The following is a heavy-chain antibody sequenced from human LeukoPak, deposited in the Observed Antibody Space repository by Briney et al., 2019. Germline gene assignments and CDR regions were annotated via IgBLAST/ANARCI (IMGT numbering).Heavy chain of an antibody. V-gene: IGHV3-15*01. D-gene: IGHD1-26*01. Sequence: KSGGSLRLSCAASGFDFSNAWMIWVRQAPGKGPEWVGRIKRKSDGGTTDYAAPVKGRFTISRDDSRNTLDLQMNSLKTEDTALYYCATEYYGSYNYWGQGALVTVSS. J-gene: IGHJ4*02. CDR3: ATEYYGSYNY. CDR2: IKRKSDGGTT. CDR1: GFDFSNAW.